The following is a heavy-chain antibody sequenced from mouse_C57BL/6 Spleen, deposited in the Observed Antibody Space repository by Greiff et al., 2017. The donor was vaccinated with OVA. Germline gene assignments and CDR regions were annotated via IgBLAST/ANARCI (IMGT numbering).Heavy chain of an antibody. D-gene: IGHD2-3*01. CDR2: IWSGGST. J-gene: IGHJ3*01. Sequence: QVQLQQSGPGLVQPSQSLSITCTVSGFSLTSYGVHWVRQSPGNGLEWLGVIWSGGSTDYNAAFISRLSISKDNSKSQVFFKMNSLQADDTAIYYCARMIDSYYAYWGQGTLVTVSA. CDR1: GFSLTSYG. CDR3: ARMIDSYYAY. V-gene: IGHV2-2*01.